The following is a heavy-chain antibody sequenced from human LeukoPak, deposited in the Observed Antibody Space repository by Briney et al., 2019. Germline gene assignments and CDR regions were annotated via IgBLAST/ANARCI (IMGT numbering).Heavy chain of an antibody. V-gene: IGHV3-30-3*02. CDR3: AKSTRYSSGWYHPADY. J-gene: IGHJ4*02. CDR1: GFTFSSYA. Sequence: GGSLRLSCAASGFTFSSYAMHWVRQAPGKGLEWVAVISCDGSNKYYADSVKGRFTISRDNSKNTLYLQMNSLRAEDTAVYYCAKSTRYSSGWYHPADYWGQGTLVTVSS. D-gene: IGHD6-19*01. CDR2: ISCDGSNK.